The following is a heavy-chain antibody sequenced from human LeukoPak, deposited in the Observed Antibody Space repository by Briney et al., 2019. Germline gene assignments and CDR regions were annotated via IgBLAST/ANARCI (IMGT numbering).Heavy chain of an antibody. J-gene: IGHJ4*02. CDR1: GFTFSSNA. D-gene: IGHD1-26*01. CDR2: ITYDGINK. Sequence: PGGSLRLSCAASGFTFSSNAMHWVRQAPGKGLEWVAVITYDGINKYYADSVKGRFTISRDNSKNTLYLQMNSLRPEDTAVYYCARGLLGAPTSYFDYWGQGTLVTVSS. V-gene: IGHV3-30-3*01. CDR3: ARGLLGAPTSYFDY.